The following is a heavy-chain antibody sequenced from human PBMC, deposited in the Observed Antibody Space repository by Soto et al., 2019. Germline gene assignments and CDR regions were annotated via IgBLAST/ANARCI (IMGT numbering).Heavy chain of an antibody. CDR3: ARDLITMIVVVSGMDV. J-gene: IGHJ6*02. V-gene: IGHV3-21*01. CDR2: ISSSSSYI. Sequence: GGSLRLSCAASGFTFSSYSMNWVRQAPGKGLEWVSSISSSSSYIYYADSVKGRFTISRDNAKNSLYLQMNSLRAEDTAVYYCARDLITMIVVVSGMDVWGQGTTVTVSS. CDR1: GFTFSSYS. D-gene: IGHD3-22*01.